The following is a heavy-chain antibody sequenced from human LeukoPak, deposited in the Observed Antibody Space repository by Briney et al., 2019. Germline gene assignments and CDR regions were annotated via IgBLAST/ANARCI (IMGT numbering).Heavy chain of an antibody. V-gene: IGHV1-46*01. D-gene: IGHD2/OR15-2a*01. CDR2: INPSGGST. J-gene: IGHJ4*02. Sequence: GASVKVSCKASGYTFTSYYMHWVRQAPGQGLEWMGIINPSGGSTSYTQKFQGRVTMTRDTSTTTVYMELSSLRSQGTAVYYCARHKEVGDYYYFDYWGQGTLVTVSS. CDR3: ARHKEVGDYYYFDY. CDR1: GYTFTSYY.